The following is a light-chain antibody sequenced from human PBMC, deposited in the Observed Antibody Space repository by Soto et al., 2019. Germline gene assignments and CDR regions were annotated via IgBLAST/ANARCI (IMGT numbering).Light chain of an antibody. CDR1: SSNIGAGYN. J-gene: IGLJ3*02. CDR3: QSFDRSLSAWV. V-gene: IGLV1-40*01. Sequence: QSVLTQPPSVSGAPGQTVTISCTGSSSNIGAGYNVPWYQQLPGTAPKLLIYGNSNRPSGVPDRFSGSKSGTSASLAITGVQDEDEADYYCQSFDRSLSAWVFGGGTKLTVL. CDR2: GNS.